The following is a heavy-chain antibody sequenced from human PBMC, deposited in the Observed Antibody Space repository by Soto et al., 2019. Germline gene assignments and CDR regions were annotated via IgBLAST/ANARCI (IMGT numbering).Heavy chain of an antibody. V-gene: IGHV4-31*03. Sequence: SETLSLTCTVSGGSISGVGYYWGWIRQHPGKGLEWIGYIHHSGTTYYNPSLKSRLTISVDTSKTQFSLKLSSVTAADTAVYYCARAWTAGAGWANWFALWGQGTLVTVSS. J-gene: IGHJ5*02. CDR2: IHHSGTT. CDR1: GGSISGVGYY. CDR3: ARAWTAGAGWANWFAL. D-gene: IGHD6-13*01.